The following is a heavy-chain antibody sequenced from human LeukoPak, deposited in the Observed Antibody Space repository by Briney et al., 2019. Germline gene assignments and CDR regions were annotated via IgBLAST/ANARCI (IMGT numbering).Heavy chain of an antibody. CDR2: IRYDGSNK. Sequence: GGSLRLSCAASGFTFSSYGMHWVRQAPGKGLEWVAFIRYDGSNKYYADSVKGRFTISRDNSKNTLYLQMNSLRAEDTAVYYCARRMRDDYNGFGFDIWGQGTTVTVSS. V-gene: IGHV3-30*02. J-gene: IGHJ3*02. CDR3: ARRMRDDYNGFGFDI. D-gene: IGHD5-12*01. CDR1: GFTFSSYG.